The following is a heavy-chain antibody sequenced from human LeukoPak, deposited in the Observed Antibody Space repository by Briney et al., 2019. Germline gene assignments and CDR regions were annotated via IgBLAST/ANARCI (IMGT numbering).Heavy chain of an antibody. V-gene: IGHV3-7*01. J-gene: IGHJ5*02. CDR2: IKQDGSEK. CDR1: GFTFSSYW. D-gene: IGHD2-2*01. CDR3: ARDFPSAYCSSTCCLGWFDP. Sequence: LAGGSLRLSCAASGFTFSSYWMSWVRQAPGKGLEWVANIKQDGSEKYYVDSVKGRFTISRDNAKNSLYLQMNSLRAEDTAVYYCARDFPSAYCSSTCCLGWFDPWGQGTLVTVSS.